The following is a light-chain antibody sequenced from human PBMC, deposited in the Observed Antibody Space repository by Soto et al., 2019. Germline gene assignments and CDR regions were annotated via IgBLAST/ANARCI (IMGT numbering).Light chain of an antibody. J-gene: IGKJ4*01. CDR2: NAY. Sequence: EIVMTQSPATLSVSPGEGATLYCRASQGIGTTLAWYQQKPGQTPRLLIYNAYIRATGVPARFSGSASGTEFTLTISSLQSEDFVVYYCQHYSDWPLTFGGGTRVENK. CDR1: QGIGTT. V-gene: IGKV3-15*01. CDR3: QHYSDWPLT.